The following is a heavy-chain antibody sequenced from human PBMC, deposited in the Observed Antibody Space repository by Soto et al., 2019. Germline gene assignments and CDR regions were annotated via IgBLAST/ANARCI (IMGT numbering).Heavy chain of an antibody. J-gene: IGHJ5*02. CDR3: ARDHYDVLTHSYEDDP. Sequence: QVQLVESGGGVVQPGRSLRLSCVASGFTFSNYAMHWVRQAPGKGLEWVAVVSYDGRNKYYADSVRGRFTISRDNSNNTLYLQMNSLKTEDTAVYYCARDHYDVLTHSYEDDPWGQGILVNVSS. CDR1: GFTFSNYA. CDR2: VSYDGRNK. V-gene: IGHV3-30*04. D-gene: IGHD3-9*01.